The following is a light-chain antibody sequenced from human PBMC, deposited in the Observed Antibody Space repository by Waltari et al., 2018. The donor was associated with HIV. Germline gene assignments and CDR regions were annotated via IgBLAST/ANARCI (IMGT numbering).Light chain of an antibody. J-gene: IGLJ2*01. CDR2: EVN. V-gene: IGLV2-8*01. Sequence: YDYVSWYQQHPGKAPKLLIYEVNKRPSGVPDRFSGSKSGNTASLTVSGLQAEDEAEYSCTSYAGINPVAFGGGTKLTVL. CDR3: TSYAGINPVA. CDR1: YDY.